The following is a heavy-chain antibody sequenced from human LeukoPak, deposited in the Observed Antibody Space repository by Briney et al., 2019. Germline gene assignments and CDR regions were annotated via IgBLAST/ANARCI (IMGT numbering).Heavy chain of an antibody. V-gene: IGHV3-21*01. Sequence: GSLRLSCAASGFTFSSYSMNWVRRAPGKGLEWVSSISSSSSYIYYADSVKGRFTISRDNAKNSLYLQMNSLRAEDTAVYYCARGTTVTTCWFDPWGQGTLVTVSS. CDR3: ARGTTVTTCWFDP. J-gene: IGHJ5*02. D-gene: IGHD4-17*01. CDR1: GFTFSSYS. CDR2: ISSSSSYI.